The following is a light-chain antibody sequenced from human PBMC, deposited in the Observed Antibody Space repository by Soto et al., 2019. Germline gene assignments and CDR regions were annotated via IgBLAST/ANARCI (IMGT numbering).Light chain of an antibody. V-gene: IGKV1-39*01. CDR1: QSMNNY. Sequence: DIQMTQSPSSLSASVGDRVTITCRASQSMNNYLNWYQQKVGKAPKLLIYVASSLQSGVPSRFSGSGSGTDFTLTISSLQPEDFATYYCQQSYSIPITFGGGTKVEIK. CDR3: QQSYSIPIT. CDR2: VAS. J-gene: IGKJ4*01.